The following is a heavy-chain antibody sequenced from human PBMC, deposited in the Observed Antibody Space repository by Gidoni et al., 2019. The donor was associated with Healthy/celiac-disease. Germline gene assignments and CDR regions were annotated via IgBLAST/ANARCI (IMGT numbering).Heavy chain of an antibody. V-gene: IGHV1-69*01. CDR3: ARDNNGYNGEDAFDI. CDR1: GGTFSSYA. Sequence: QVQLVQSGAEVKKPGSSVKVSCKASGGTFSSYAISWVRQAPGQGLAWMGGIITIFGTANYAQKFQGRVTITADESTSTAYMELSSLRSEDTAVYYCARDNNGYNGEDAFDIWGQGTMVTVSS. CDR2: IITIFGTA. J-gene: IGHJ3*02. D-gene: IGHD5-12*01.